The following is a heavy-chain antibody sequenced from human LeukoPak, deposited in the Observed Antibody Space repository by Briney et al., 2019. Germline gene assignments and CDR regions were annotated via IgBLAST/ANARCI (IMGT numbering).Heavy chain of an antibody. J-gene: IGHJ4*02. CDR3: AREGVDIVLIFG. V-gene: IGHV3-48*03. Sequence: GGSLRLSCAASGFTFSSYEMNWVRQAPGKGLEWVSYISSSGNTIYYADSVKGRFTISRDNAKNSLYLQTNSLRAEDTAVYYCAREGVDIVLIFGWGQGTLVTVSS. D-gene: IGHD2-8*01. CDR2: ISSSGNTI. CDR1: GFTFSSYE.